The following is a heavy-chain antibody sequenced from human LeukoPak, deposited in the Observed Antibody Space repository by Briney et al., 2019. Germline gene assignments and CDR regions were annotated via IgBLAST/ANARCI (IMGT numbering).Heavy chain of an antibody. CDR2: GHYTGSS. D-gene: IGHD3-22*01. J-gene: IGHJ4*02. CDR1: GASISDYY. CDR3: ARHDNRGYYSLHY. Sequence: SETLSLTCTVSGASISDYYWSWIRQPPGKGLEWIGFGHYTGSSNYNPSLKSRVTTSVDTSKRQFSLKLISVTAADTAVYYCARHDNRGYYSLHYWGQGALVTVSS. V-gene: IGHV4-59*08.